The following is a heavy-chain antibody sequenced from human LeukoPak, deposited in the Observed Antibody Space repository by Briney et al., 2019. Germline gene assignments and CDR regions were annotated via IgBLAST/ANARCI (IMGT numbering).Heavy chain of an antibody. CDR2: IYYSGST. V-gene: IGHV4-59*01. D-gene: IGHD2-15*01. J-gene: IGHJ5*02. Sequence: PSETLSLTCTVSGGSISSYYWSWIRQPPGKGLEWIGYIYYSGSTNYNPSLKSRVTISVDTSKNQFSLKLSSVTAADTAVYYCARADCSGGRCYEGDNWFDPWGQGTLVTVSS. CDR3: ARADCSGGRCYEGDNWFDP. CDR1: GGSISSYY.